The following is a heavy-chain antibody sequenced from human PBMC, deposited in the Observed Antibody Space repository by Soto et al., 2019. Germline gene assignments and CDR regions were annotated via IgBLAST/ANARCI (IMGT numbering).Heavy chain of an antibody. D-gene: IGHD3-10*01. Sequence: SETLSLTCTVYGGSFSGYYWSWIRQPPGKGLEWIGEINHSGSTNYNPSLKSRVTISVDTSKNQFSLKLSSVTAADTAVYYCARAWYYGSGSYYRYYYYGMDVWGQGTTVTVSS. CDR3: ARAWYYGSGSYYRYYYYGMDV. J-gene: IGHJ6*02. CDR1: GGSFSGYY. CDR2: INHSGST. V-gene: IGHV4-34*01.